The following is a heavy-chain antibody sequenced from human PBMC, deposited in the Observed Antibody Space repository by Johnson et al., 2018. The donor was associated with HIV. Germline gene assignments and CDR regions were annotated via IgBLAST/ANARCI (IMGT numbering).Heavy chain of an antibody. CDR2: ISYDGGNK. CDR3: AKWSRVGATFSDAVDI. Sequence: QVQLVESGGGVVQPGRSLRLSCAASGFTFSSYAMHWVRQAPGKGLEWVAVISYDGGNKYYADSVKGRFTISRDNSKNTLYLQMNSLRAEDTAVYYCAKWSRVGATFSDAVDIWGKWTMVTVSS. CDR1: GFTFSSYA. D-gene: IGHD1-26*01. V-gene: IGHV3-30*18. J-gene: IGHJ3*02.